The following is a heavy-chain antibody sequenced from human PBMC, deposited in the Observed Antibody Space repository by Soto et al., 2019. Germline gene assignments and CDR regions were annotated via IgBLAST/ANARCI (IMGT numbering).Heavy chain of an antibody. CDR1: GYDFINYG. CDR3: ARGVTPIDY. Sequence: ASVKVSCKASGYDFINYGVDWVRQAPGQGLEWMGWISAYNGNTNYAQKFQGRVTMTTDTYTSTAYMEVRSQRFDDTSVYYCARGVTPIDYWGQGTLVTVSS. CDR2: ISAYNGNT. V-gene: IGHV1-18*01. D-gene: IGHD2-21*02. J-gene: IGHJ4*02.